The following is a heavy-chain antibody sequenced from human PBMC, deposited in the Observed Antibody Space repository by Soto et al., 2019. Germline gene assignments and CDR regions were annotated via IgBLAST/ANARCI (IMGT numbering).Heavy chain of an antibody. CDR2: IVVGSGNT. J-gene: IGHJ6*02. Sequence: QMQLVQSGPEVKKPGTSVKVSCKASGFTFTSSAMQWVRQARGQRLEWIGWIVVGSGNTNYAQKFQERVTITRDMSTSTAYMELSSLRSEDTAVYYCAASQGAVRENYYYYGMDVWGQGTTVTVSS. CDR1: GFTFTSSA. D-gene: IGHD3-10*01. V-gene: IGHV1-58*02. CDR3: AASQGAVRENYYYYGMDV.